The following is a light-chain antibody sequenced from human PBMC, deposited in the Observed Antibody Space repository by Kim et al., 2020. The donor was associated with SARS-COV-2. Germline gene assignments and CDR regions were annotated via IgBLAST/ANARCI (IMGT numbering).Light chain of an antibody. CDR2: KDT. Sequence: PEQTSRVACSGDALPKQYAYWFQQKPGRAPVLVIYKDTERPSGIPERFSGSTSGTTVTLTISGVQAEDEADYYCQSADSSDTFWVFGGGTQLTVL. J-gene: IGLJ3*02. CDR1: ALPKQY. V-gene: IGLV3-25*03. CDR3: QSADSSDTFWV.